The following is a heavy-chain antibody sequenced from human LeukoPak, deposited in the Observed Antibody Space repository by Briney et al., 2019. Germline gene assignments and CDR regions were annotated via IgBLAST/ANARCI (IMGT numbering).Heavy chain of an antibody. J-gene: IGHJ4*02. CDR3: AKDKGQYCSGGSCYPSDY. V-gene: IGHV3-23*01. Sequence: GGSLRLSCAASGFTFSTYAMSWVRQAPGKGLEWLSVISTNGGSTFSADSVKGRFTISRDNSKNTVYLQMNSLRAEDTAIYYCAKDKGQYCSGGSCYPSDYWGQGTLVTVSS. D-gene: IGHD2-15*01. CDR1: GFTFSTYA. CDR2: ISTNGGST.